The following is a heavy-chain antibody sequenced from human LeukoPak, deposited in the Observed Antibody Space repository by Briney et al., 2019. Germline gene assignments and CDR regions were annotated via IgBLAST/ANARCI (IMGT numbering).Heavy chain of an antibody. CDR2: MNPNSGNT. D-gene: IGHD3-22*01. CDR3: ASVAPMIVGIF. CDR1: GYTFTSYD. V-gene: IGHV1-8*01. Sequence: GGPVKVSCKASGYTFTSYDINWVRQATGQGLEWMGWMNPNSGNTGYAQKFQGRVTMTRNTSISTAYMELSCLRSEDTAVYYCASVAPMIVGIFWGQGTLVTVSS. J-gene: IGHJ4*02.